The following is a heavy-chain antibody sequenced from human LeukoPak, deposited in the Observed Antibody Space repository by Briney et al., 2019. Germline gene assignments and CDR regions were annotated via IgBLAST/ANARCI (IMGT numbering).Heavy chain of an antibody. CDR3: ARGYGLRYFDY. D-gene: IGHD3-10*01. J-gene: IGHJ4*02. Sequence: SETLPLTCAVYGGSFSGYYWSWIRQPPGKGLEWIGEINHSGSTNYNPSLKSRVTISVDTSKNQFSLKLSSVTAADTAVYYCARGYGLRYFDYWGQGTLVTVSS. V-gene: IGHV4-34*01. CDR2: INHSGST. CDR1: GGSFSGYY.